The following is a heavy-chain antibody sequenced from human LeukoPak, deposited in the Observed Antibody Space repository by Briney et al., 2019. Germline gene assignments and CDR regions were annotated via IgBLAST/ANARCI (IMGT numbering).Heavy chain of an antibody. CDR2: IKQNGSEE. D-gene: IGHD1-26*01. Sequence: GGSLRLSCTASGFAFSNFWMSWVRQAPGKGLEWVANIKQNGSEETYIDSVKGRFIISRDNAKSSVSLQMNSLRGEDTAVYYCADPGVGYWGQGTLVTVSS. J-gene: IGHJ4*02. CDR3: ADPGVGY. CDR1: GFAFSNFW. V-gene: IGHV3-7*01.